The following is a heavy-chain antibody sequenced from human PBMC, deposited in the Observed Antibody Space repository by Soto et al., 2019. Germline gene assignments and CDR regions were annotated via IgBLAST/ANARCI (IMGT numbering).Heavy chain of an antibody. CDR3: ARSREFDY. V-gene: IGHV4-30-2*01. CDR1: GGSISGATYS. CDR2: IFPSGTT. Sequence: PSATLSHTCGVSGGSISGATYSWNWIRQTPGKGLEWIGYIFPSGTTYYNPSLRSRVTISIDVSKNQFSLSLRSLTAADTAVYYCARSREFDYWSQGTLVTVSS. J-gene: IGHJ4*02.